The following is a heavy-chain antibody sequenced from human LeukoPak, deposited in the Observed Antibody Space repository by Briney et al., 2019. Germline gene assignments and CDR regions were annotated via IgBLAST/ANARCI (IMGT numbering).Heavy chain of an antibody. J-gene: IGHJ6*03. Sequence: GGSLRLSCAASGFTFSSYAMSWVRQAPGKGLEWVSAISGSGGSTYYADSVKGRFTISRDNSKNTLYLQMNSLRAEDTAVYYCARATQLAPYYYYYMDVWGKGTTVTVSS. D-gene: IGHD6-6*01. CDR2: ISGSGGST. CDR3: ARATQLAPYYYYYMDV. V-gene: IGHV3-23*01. CDR1: GFTFSSYA.